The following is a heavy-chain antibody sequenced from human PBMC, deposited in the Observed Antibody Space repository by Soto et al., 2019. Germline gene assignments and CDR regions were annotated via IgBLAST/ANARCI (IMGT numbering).Heavy chain of an antibody. Sequence: SVKVSCKASGGTFSSYAISWVRQAPGQGLEWMGGIIPIFGTANYAQKFQGRVTITADESTSTAYMELSSLRSEDTAVYYCAREVRTTVVTGRSDAFDIWGQGTMVTVSS. CDR3: AREVRTTVVTGRSDAFDI. CDR1: GGTFSSYA. J-gene: IGHJ3*02. CDR2: IIPIFGTA. D-gene: IGHD4-17*01. V-gene: IGHV1-69*13.